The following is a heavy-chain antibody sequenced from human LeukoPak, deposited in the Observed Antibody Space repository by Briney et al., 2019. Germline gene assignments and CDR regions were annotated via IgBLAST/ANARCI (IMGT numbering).Heavy chain of an antibody. CDR3: AKVDGDYVGGFDY. CDR2: ISGSGGST. Sequence: GGSLRLSCAASGSTFSSYAMSWVRQAPGKGLEWVSAISGSGGSTYYADSVKGRFTISRDNSKNTLYLQMNSLRAEDTAVYYCAKVDGDYVGGFDYWGQGTLVTVSS. J-gene: IGHJ4*02. D-gene: IGHD4-17*01. CDR1: GSTFSSYA. V-gene: IGHV3-23*01.